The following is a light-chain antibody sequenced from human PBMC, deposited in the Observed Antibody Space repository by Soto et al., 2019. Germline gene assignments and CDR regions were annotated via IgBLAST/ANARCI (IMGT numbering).Light chain of an antibody. V-gene: IGKV1-39*01. CDR2: AAS. J-gene: IGKJ3*01. Sequence: DIQMTQSPSSLSASVGDRVTITCRASQSITTYLNWYQHKPGKAPKLLICAASSLPSGVPSRFSGSGSGTEFTLSISSLQPEDSATYDFQQGSSTPFPFGPGTKVDIK. CDR1: QSITTY. CDR3: QQGSSTPFP.